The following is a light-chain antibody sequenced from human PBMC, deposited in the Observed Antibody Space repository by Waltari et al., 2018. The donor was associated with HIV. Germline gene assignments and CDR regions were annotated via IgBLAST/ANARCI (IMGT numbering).Light chain of an antibody. CDR2: DVD. CDR3: CSYTGTYTRYV. CDR1: SRDVGSYKY. V-gene: IGLV2-11*01. J-gene: IGLJ1*01. Sequence: QSALTQPRSVSGSPGQSVTISCTGTSRDVGSYKYVSWYQLRPGKAPNLIIHDVDKRPSRVPDRFSGSKSGNTASLTSAGLQAEDEADYYCCSYTGTYTRYVFGTGAKVTVL.